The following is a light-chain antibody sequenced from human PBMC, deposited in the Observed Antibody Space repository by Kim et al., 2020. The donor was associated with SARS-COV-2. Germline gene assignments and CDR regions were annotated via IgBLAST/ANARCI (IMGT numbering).Light chain of an antibody. CDR1: SSNIGAGYD. V-gene: IGLV1-40*01. CDR3: QSYDSSLSGWV. Sequence: RVTITCTGSSSNIGAGYDVHWYQQLPGTAPKLLIYGNSNRPSGVPDRFSGPKSGTSASLAITGLQAEDEADYYCQSYDSSLSGWVFGGGTQLTVL. CDR2: GNS. J-gene: IGLJ3*02.